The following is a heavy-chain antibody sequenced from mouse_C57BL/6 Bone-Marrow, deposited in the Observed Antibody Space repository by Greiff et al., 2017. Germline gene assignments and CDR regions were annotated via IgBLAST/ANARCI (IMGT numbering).Heavy chain of an antibody. V-gene: IGHV3-6*01. CDR3: ARTGYYGYFDV. CDR1: GYSITSGYY. J-gene: IGHJ1*03. CDR2: ISYDGSN. D-gene: IGHD2-2*01. Sequence: EVQLQQSGPGLVKPSQSLSLTCSVPGYSITSGYYWNWIRQFPGNKLEWMGYISYDGSNNYNPSLKNRISITRDTSKNQFFLKLNSVTTEDTATYYCARTGYYGYFDVWGTGTTVTVSS.